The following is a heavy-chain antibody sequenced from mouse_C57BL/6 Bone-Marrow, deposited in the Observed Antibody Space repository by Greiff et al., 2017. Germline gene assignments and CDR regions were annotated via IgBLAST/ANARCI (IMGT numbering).Heavy chain of an antibody. Sequence: EVQRVESGEGLVKPGGSLKLSCAASGFTFSSYAISWVRQTPEKRLEWVAYISSGGDYIYYADTVKGRFTISRDNARNTLYLQMSSLKSEDTAMYYCTREHYYYGSSYYWYFDVWGTGTTVTVSS. CDR2: ISSGGDYI. D-gene: IGHD1-1*01. V-gene: IGHV5-9-1*02. J-gene: IGHJ1*03. CDR3: TREHYYYGSSYYWYFDV. CDR1: GFTFSSYA.